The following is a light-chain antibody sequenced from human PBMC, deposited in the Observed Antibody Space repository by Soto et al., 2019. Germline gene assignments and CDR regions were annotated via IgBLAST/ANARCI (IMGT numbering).Light chain of an antibody. Sequence: QSALTQPPSVSGSPGHSVTISCIGTSSDIGTFNYVSWHQQRPGKAPRLIIYEVRNRPSGVSDRFSGSKSGKTASLTIFGLQAEDEADYYCSSYTTSTTQVFGGGTKLTVL. CDR3: SSYTTSTTQV. CDR2: EVR. V-gene: IGLV2-14*01. J-gene: IGLJ2*01. CDR1: SSDIGTFNY.